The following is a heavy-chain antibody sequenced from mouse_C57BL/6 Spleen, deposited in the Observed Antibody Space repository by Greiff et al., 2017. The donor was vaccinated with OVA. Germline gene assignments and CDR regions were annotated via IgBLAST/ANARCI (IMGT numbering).Heavy chain of an antibody. J-gene: IGHJ4*01. CDR3: ARQGDGSYYYAMDY. CDR2: ISGGGGNT. Sequence: EVKVVESGGGLVKPGGSLKLSCAASGFTFSSYTMSWVRQTPEKRLEWVATISGGGGNTYYPDSVKGRFTISRDNAKNTLYLQMSSLRSEDTALYYCARQGDGSYYYAMDYWGQGTSVTVSS. V-gene: IGHV5-9*01. CDR1: GFTFSSYT. D-gene: IGHD2-3*01.